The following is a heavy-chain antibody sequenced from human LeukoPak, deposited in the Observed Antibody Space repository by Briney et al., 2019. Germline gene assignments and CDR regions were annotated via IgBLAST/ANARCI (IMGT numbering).Heavy chain of an antibody. V-gene: IGHV4-4*09. CDR2: IYTSGST. CDR3: ARLGFEYNWFDP. J-gene: IGHJ5*02. D-gene: IGHD1-26*01. Sequence: SETLSLTCTVSGGSASSYYWSWIRQPPGKGLEWIGYIYTSGSTNYNPSLKSRVTISVDTSKNQFSLKLSSVTAADTAVYYCARLGFEYNWFDPWGQGTLVTVSS. CDR1: GGSASSYY.